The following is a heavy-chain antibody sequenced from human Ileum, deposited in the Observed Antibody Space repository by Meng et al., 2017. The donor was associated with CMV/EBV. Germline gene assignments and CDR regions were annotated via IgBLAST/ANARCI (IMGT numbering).Heavy chain of an antibody. CDR3: VRQVVAASFDY. CDR2: IYYSGSP. J-gene: IGHJ4*02. Sequence: SCPGAVKPSQPLSLTCTLSGCSITIGNYYWSWIRQPPGRGLEWIGYIYYSGSPYYKPSLKSRVTISLDTSKNQFSLNLRSVTATDSAVYYCVRQVVAASFDYWGQGALVTVSS. CDR1: GCSITIGNYY. D-gene: IGHD2-15*01. V-gene: IGHV4-30-4*08.